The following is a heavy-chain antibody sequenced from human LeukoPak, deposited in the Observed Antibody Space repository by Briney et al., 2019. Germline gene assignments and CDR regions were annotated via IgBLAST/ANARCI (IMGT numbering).Heavy chain of an antibody. Sequence: PGGSLRLSCAASGFTFSSYWMSWVRQASGKGLEWVANIKQDGSEKYYVDSVKGRFTISRDNAKNSLYLQMNSLRAEDTAVYYCARETFYDFWSGYSDYWGQGTLVTVSS. CDR2: IKQDGSEK. CDR1: GFTFSSYW. D-gene: IGHD3-3*01. CDR3: ARETFYDFWSGYSDY. V-gene: IGHV3-7*01. J-gene: IGHJ4*02.